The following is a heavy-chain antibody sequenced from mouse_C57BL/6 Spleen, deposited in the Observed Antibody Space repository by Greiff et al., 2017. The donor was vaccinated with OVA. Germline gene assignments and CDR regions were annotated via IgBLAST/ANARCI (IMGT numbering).Heavy chain of an antibody. CDR3: ARRVYYDYRYWYFDV. CDR1: GYTFTSYW. J-gene: IGHJ1*03. V-gene: IGHV1-69*01. D-gene: IGHD2-4*01. Sequence: VQLQQPGAELVMPGASVKLSCKASGYTFTSYWMHWVKQRPGQGLEWIGEIDPSDSYTNYNQKFKGKSTLTVDKSSSTAYMQLSSLTSEESAVYYCARRVYYDYRYWYFDVWGTGTTVTVSS. CDR2: IDPSDSYT.